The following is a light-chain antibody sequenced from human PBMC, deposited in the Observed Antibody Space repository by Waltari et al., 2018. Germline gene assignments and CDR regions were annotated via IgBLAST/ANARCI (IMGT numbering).Light chain of an antibody. CDR2: DVS. Sequence: QSALPQPASVSGSPGQSITIFCTGTISDVGFYTHVSWYQQHPGKAPKVIIDDVSQRPSGISNRFSGSKSGNTASLTISGLQADDEADYYCKSYTGTGSWVFGGGTKLTVL. J-gene: IGLJ3*02. CDR1: ISDVGFYTH. V-gene: IGLV2-14*03. CDR3: KSYTGTGSWV.